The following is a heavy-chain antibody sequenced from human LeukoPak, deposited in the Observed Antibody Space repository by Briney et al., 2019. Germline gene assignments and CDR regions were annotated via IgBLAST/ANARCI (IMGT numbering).Heavy chain of an antibody. J-gene: IGHJ5*02. CDR2: IYYSGST. Sequence: SETLSLTCTVSGGSISSSSYYWGWIRQPPGKGLEWIGIIYYSGSTYYNPSLKSRVTISLDMSKNQFSLKLGSVTAADTAVYYCARESRRRWFDPWGQGTLVTVSS. D-gene: IGHD6-13*01. CDR1: GGSISSSSYY. V-gene: IGHV4-39*07. CDR3: ARESRRRWFDP.